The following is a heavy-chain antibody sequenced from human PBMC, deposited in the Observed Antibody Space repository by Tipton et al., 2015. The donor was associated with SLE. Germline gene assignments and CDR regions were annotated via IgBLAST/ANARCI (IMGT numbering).Heavy chain of an antibody. CDR2: IYYSGST. D-gene: IGHD3-10*01. V-gene: IGHV4-39*07. CDR1: GGSISSSSYY. CDR3: ARQPTYYYGSGRGY. Sequence: LRLSCTVSGGSISSSSYYWGWIRQPPGKGLEWIGSIYYSGSTYYNPSLKSRVTISVDTSKNQFSLKLSSVTAADTAVYYCARQPTYYYGSGRGYWGQGTLVTVSS. J-gene: IGHJ4*02.